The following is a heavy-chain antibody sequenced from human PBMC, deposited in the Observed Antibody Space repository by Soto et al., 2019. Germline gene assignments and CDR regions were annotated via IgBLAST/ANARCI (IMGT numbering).Heavy chain of an antibody. V-gene: IGHV1-69*01. CDR3: ATKAESYGFDI. D-gene: IGHD3-10*01. CDR2: FIPIFDAA. Sequence: SVKVSCQASGDTFSNYAINWVRQAPGQGLEWMGGFIPIFDAANYAQNFRGRVTITADESTTTDYMELGGLTSEDTAMYYCATKAESYGFDIWGQGTLVTVS. J-gene: IGHJ3*02. CDR1: GDTFSNYA.